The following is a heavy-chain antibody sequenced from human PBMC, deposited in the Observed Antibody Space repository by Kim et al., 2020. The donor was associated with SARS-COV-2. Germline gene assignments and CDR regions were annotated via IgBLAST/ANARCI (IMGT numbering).Heavy chain of an antibody. D-gene: IGHD2-8*01. CDR3: PRLLNGHFHY. CDR2: IDSSGYSI. V-gene: IGHV3-21*01. J-gene: IGHJ4*02. CDR1: GFSFSNYS. Sequence: GGSLRLSCAASGFSFSNYSMAWGRQAPGKGLEWVSSIDSSGYSIYYADSVKDRFTFSRDNAKNSVYLQMNSLRAEDTALYFCPRLLNGHFHYWGQGVPVTVSS.